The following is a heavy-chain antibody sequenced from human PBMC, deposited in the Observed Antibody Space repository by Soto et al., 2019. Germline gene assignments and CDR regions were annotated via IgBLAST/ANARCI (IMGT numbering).Heavy chain of an antibody. CDR1: GGTFSSYT. Sequence: QVQLVQSGAEVKKPGSSVKVSCKASGGTFSSYTISWVRQAPGQGLEWMGRIIPILGIANYAQKFQGRVTITADKPTSTAYMELSSLRSEDTAVYYCARDYYDSSGYLTRYFDYWGQGTLVTVSS. CDR2: IIPILGIA. D-gene: IGHD3-22*01. J-gene: IGHJ4*02. V-gene: IGHV1-69*08. CDR3: ARDYYDSSGYLTRYFDY.